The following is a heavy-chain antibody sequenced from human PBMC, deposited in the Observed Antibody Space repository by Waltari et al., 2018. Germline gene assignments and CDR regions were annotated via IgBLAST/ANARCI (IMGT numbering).Heavy chain of an antibody. Sequence: QVQLQESGPGLVKPSETLSLTCTVSGGSISSYYWSWIRQPPGKGLEWIGYIYYSGSTNYNPSLKSRVTISVDTSKNQFSLKLSSVTAADTAVYYWARLGGSGWYVDYWGQGTLVTVSS. CDR3: ARLGGSGWYVDY. V-gene: IGHV4-59*08. CDR1: GGSISSYY. D-gene: IGHD6-19*01. J-gene: IGHJ4*02. CDR2: IYYSGST.